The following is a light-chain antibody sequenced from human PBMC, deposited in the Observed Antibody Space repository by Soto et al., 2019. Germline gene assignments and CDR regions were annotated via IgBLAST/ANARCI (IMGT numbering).Light chain of an antibody. Sequence: QSALTQPASVSGSPGQSITIPCTGTSSDVGGYNFVSWYQQYPGKAPKLMIYDVTNRPSGVSNRFSASKSGNTASLTISGLQAEDEAKYYCSSYTSSSTLVVFGGGTKLTVL. CDR1: SSDVGGYNF. J-gene: IGLJ2*01. CDR2: DVT. CDR3: SSYTSSSTLVV. V-gene: IGLV2-14*01.